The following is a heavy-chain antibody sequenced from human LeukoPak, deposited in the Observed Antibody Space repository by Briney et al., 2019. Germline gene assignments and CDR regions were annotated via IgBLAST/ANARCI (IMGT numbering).Heavy chain of an antibody. V-gene: IGHV1-69*05. CDR1: GGTFSSYA. J-gene: IGHJ6*02. Sequence: SVKVSCKASGGTFSSYAISWVRQAPGQGLEWMGGIIPIFGTANYAQKLQGRVTMTTDTSTSTAYMELRSLRSDDTAVYYCARDSGGGSSDGMDVWGQGTTVTVSS. CDR2: IIPIFGTA. D-gene: IGHD2-15*01. CDR3: ARDSGGGSSDGMDV.